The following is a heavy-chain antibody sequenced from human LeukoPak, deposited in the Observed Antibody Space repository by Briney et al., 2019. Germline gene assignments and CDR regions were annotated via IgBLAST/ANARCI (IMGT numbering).Heavy chain of an antibody. D-gene: IGHD5-18*01. CDR3: ARKGKGYSYGSRYYYYYYGMDV. Sequence: SENLSLTCAVYGGSFSGYYWSWIRQPPGKGLEWIGEINHSGSTNYNPSLKSRVTISVDTSKNQFSLKLSSVTAADTAVYYCARKGKGYSYGSRYYYYYYGMDVWGQGTTVTVSS. CDR2: INHSGST. V-gene: IGHV4-34*01. CDR1: GGSFSGYY. J-gene: IGHJ6*02.